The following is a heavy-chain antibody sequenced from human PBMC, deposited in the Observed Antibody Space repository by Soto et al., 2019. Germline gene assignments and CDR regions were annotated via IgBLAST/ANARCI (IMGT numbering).Heavy chain of an antibody. D-gene: IGHD5-12*01. V-gene: IGHV1-18*01. CDR1: GYTFTRSG. CDR2: ISSYNGDT. CDR3: ARGGVAPYYYYGMDV. Sequence: QVQLVQSGAEVKKPGASVKVSCKASGYTFTRSGISWVRQAPGQGPEWMGWISSYNGDTNYAQTFQGRVTMTTDTSPSTAYTELRSLRSDDTAVYYCARGGVAPYYYYGMDVWGQGTPVTVSS. J-gene: IGHJ6*02.